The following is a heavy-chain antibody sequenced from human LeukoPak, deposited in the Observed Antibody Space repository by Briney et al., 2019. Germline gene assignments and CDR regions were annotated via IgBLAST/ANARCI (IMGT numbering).Heavy chain of an antibody. J-gene: IGHJ4*02. D-gene: IGHD5-12*01. Sequence: PGGSLRLSCAASGFTFSSYWMSWVRQAPGKGLEWVANIKQDGSEKLYVDSLKGRFTISRDNAKNSLYLQMNSLRAEDTAVYYCATLGAYDRFDSWGQGTLVTVSS. CDR2: IKQDGSEK. V-gene: IGHV3-7*05. CDR1: GFTFSSYW. CDR3: ATLGAYDRFDS.